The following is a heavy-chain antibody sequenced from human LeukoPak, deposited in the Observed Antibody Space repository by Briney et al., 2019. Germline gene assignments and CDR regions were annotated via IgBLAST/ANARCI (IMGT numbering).Heavy chain of an antibody. CDR2: INPYSGGT. D-gene: IGHD3-10*01. CDR1: GYTFTGYY. J-gene: IGHJ4*02. V-gene: IGHV1-2*06. CDR3: ARVRSPRFGELSLDY. Sequence: GASVKVSCKASGYTFTGYYMHWVRQAPGQGLEWMGRINPYSGGTNYAQKFQGRVTMTRDTSISTAYMELSRLRSDDTAVYHCARVRSPRFGELSLDYWGQGTLVTVSS.